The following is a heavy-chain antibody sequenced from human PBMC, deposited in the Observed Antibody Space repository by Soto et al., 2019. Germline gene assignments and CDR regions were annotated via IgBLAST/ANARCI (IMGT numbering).Heavy chain of an antibody. V-gene: IGHV1-69*12. CDR1: GGTFSSYA. CDR2: IIPIFGTA. CDR3: AREGGGYDTLYYYYGMDV. D-gene: IGHD5-12*01. J-gene: IGHJ6*02. Sequence: QVQLVQSGAEVKKPGSSVKVSCKASGGTFSSYAISWVRQAPGQGLEWMGGIIPIFGTANYAQKFQGRVTITADESTSTAYMELSSLRSEDTAVYYCAREGGGYDTLYYYYGMDVWGQGTTVTVSS.